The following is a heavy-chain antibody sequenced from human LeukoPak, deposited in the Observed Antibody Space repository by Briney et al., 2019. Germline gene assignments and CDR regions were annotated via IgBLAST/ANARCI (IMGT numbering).Heavy chain of an antibody. V-gene: IGHV4-34*01. CDR3: ASSFDTSGYYSD. D-gene: IGHD3-22*01. CDR1: GGSFRGDF. CDR2: SNQSGST. Sequence: PSETLSLTGAVYGGSFRGDFWSWIRQPPGKGLEWIGESNQSGSTNYNPSLKSRVTISLDTPKNQFSLKMTSVTAAGTAVYFCASSFDTSGYYSDWGQGTLVTVSS. J-gene: IGHJ4*02.